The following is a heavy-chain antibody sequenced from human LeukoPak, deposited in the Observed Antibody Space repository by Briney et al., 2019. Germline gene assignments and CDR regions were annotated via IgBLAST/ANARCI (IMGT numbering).Heavy chain of an antibody. V-gene: IGHV4-59*01. CDR1: GSSISSDS. CDR2: IYYSGST. D-gene: IGHD1-14*01. J-gene: IGHJ3*01. CDR3: ARGGSLHSNPSDFDV. Sequence: PPETLCLTCTVSGSSISSDSWCWIRQPPGKGQEWIGYIYYSGSTSYNPSPRSRATISADTSKNQYSLKLYSGTDSAAAVYYCARGGSLHSNPSDFDVWGQGTMVTVSS.